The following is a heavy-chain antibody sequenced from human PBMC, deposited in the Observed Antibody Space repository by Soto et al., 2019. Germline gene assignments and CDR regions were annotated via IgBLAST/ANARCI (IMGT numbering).Heavy chain of an antibody. CDR2: INEDGSER. Sequence: GGSLRLSCAASGFTFSTYWMSWVRQTPGKGLEWVANINEDGSERYYADSVKGRFTISRDNSKNTLYLQMNSLRAEDTAVYYCARDHRGRDGFNFDYWGQGTLVTVSS. V-gene: IGHV3-7*01. CDR3: ARDHRGRDGFNFDY. D-gene: IGHD2-15*01. CDR1: GFTFSTYW. J-gene: IGHJ4*02.